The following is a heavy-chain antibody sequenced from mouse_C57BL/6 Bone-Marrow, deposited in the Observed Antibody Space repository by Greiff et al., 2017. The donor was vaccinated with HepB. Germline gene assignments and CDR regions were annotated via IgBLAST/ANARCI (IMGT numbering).Heavy chain of an antibody. V-gene: IGHV5-16*01. CDR2: INYDGSST. J-gene: IGHJ1*03. CDR3: ARSGPFYYYGSSPYWYFDV. D-gene: IGHD1-1*01. Sequence: DVMLVESEGGLVQPGSSMKLSCTASGFTFSDYYMAWVRQVPEKGLEWVANINYDGSSTYYLDSLKSRFIISRDNAKNILYLQMSSRKSEDTATYYCARSGPFYYYGSSPYWYFDVWGTGTTVTVSS. CDR1: GFTFSDYY.